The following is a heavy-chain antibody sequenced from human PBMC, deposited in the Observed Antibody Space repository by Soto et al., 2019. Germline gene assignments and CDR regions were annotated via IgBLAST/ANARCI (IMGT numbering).Heavy chain of an antibody. CDR2: ISDSGGLT. J-gene: IGHJ6*01. D-gene: IGHD6-6*01. V-gene: IGHV3-23*01. CDR3: ARRAFGSSRSFDS. Sequence: PGGSLILSCAASGFVFNSHPMSWVRQAPERVLEWVSGISDSGGLTYNADSVKGRFTISRDNSKNTLYLQMNSLRAEDTALYYWARRAFGSSRSFDSRGQGTMVTVAS. CDR1: GFVFNSHP.